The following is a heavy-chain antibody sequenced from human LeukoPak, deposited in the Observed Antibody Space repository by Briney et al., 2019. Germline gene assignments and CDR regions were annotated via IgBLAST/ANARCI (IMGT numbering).Heavy chain of an antibody. CDR3: AKDQGPVATRGYFDY. CDR2: ISGSGGST. J-gene: IGHJ4*02. Sequence: GGSLRLSCAASGFTFSSSAMSWVRQAPGKGLEWVSAISGSGGSTYYADSVKGRFTISRDNSKNTLYLQMNSLRAEDTAVYYCAKDQGPVATRGYFDYWGQGTLVTVSS. CDR1: GFTFSSSA. V-gene: IGHV3-23*01. D-gene: IGHD5-12*01.